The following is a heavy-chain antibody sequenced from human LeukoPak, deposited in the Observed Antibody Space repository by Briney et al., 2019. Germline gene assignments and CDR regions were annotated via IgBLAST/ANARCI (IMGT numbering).Heavy chain of an antibody. V-gene: IGHV4-31*03. Sequence: PSQTLSLTCPVSGGSISSGGYYWSWIRQHPGKGLEWIGYIYYSGSTYYNPSLKSRVTISVDTSKSQFSLKLSSVTAADTAVYYCAVVEGSSNWFDAWGQGTLVTVSS. D-gene: IGHD2-15*01. CDR2: IYYSGST. CDR1: GGSISSGGYY. J-gene: IGHJ5*02. CDR3: AVVEGSSNWFDA.